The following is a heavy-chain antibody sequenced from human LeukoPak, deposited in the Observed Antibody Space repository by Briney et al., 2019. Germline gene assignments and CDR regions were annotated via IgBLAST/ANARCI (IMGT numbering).Heavy chain of an antibody. CDR2: IWYDGSNK. J-gene: IGHJ4*02. Sequence: GGSLRLSCAASGFTFSSYGMHWVRQAPGKGLEWVAFIWYDGSNKFYVDSVKGRSTISRDNSKNTLYLQMGSLRAEDTAVYYCARDRGDYYYLDYWGQGTLVTVSS. D-gene: IGHD4-17*01. CDR1: GFTFSSYG. CDR3: ARDRGDYYYLDY. V-gene: IGHV3-33*01.